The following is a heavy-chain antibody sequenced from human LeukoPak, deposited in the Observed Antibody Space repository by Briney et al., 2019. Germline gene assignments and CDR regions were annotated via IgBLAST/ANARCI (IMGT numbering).Heavy chain of an antibody. Sequence: GGSLSLSCAVSGFTVATNYMSWVRQAPGRGLEWVSVIYSGGTTNYADYVRARFTISRDSSANTLYLQMDNLRVEDTAIYYCVRDHYYDCSGYYDYWGQGTLVTVSS. V-gene: IGHV3-66*01. CDR2: IYSGGTT. J-gene: IGHJ4*02. CDR1: GFTVATNY. D-gene: IGHD3-9*01. CDR3: VRDHYYDCSGYYDY.